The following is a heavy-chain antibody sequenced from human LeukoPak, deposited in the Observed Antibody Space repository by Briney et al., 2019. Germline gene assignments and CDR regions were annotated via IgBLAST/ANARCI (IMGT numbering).Heavy chain of an antibody. CDR2: VYYTGAS. V-gene: IGHV4-39*07. D-gene: IGHD3-10*01. J-gene: IGHJ4*02. CDR1: GGSISSSSYY. Sequence: KPSETLSLTCTVSGGSISSSSYYWGWIRQPPGKGLEWIGSVYYTGASYYNPSLKSRVTISIDTSKKHFSLKLTSVTAADTAVYYCARDSEGQRITSIGQFEYWGQGTLVTVSS. CDR3: ARDSEGQRITSIGQFEY.